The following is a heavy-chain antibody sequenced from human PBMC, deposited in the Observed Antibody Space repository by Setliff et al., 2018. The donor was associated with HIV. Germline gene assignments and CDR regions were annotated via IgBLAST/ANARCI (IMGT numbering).Heavy chain of an antibody. Sequence: SETLSLTCTVSGGSISSGGYYWSWIRQHPGKGLEWIGFIYYSGSTYYNPSLKSRVTISVEPSKNQFSLKLSSVTAADTAVYYCARDRRNTYYYESSGYSGAFDIWGQGTMVTVSS. J-gene: IGHJ3*02. CDR2: IYYSGST. V-gene: IGHV4-31*03. CDR1: GGSISSGGYY. CDR3: ARDRRNTYYYESSGYSGAFDI. D-gene: IGHD3-22*01.